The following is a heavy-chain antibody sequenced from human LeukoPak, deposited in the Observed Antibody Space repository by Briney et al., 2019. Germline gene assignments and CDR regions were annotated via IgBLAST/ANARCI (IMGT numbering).Heavy chain of an antibody. Sequence: PSQTLSLTCTVSGGSISNGSYYWTWIRQPAGKGLEWIGRIYISESANYNSSLESRVTISVDTSKNQFSLKLSSVTAADTAVYYCARSRERICSATACYVDLQARWGHGTLVTVSS. CDR1: GGSISNGSYY. J-gene: IGHJ4*01. D-gene: IGHD2-2*01. CDR3: ARSRERICSATACYVDLQAR. V-gene: IGHV4-61*02. CDR2: IYISESA.